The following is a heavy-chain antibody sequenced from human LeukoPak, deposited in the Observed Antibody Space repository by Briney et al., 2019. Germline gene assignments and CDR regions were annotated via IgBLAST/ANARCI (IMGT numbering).Heavy chain of an antibody. CDR3: ARWGYYGSGSYYN. V-gene: IGHV4-4*07. D-gene: IGHD3-10*01. CDR2: IYTSGST. CDR1: GGSISSYY. J-gene: IGHJ4*02. Sequence: SETLSLTRTVSGGSISSYYWSWIRQPAGKGLEWIGRIYTSGSTNYNPSLKSRVTMSVDTSENQFSLKLSSVTAADTAVYYCARWGYYGSGSYYNWGQGTLVTVSS.